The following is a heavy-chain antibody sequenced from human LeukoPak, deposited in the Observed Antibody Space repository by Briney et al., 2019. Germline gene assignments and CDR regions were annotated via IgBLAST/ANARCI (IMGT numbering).Heavy chain of an antibody. CDR1: GFTFSSYG. V-gene: IGHV3-30*18. Sequence: PGGSLRLSCAASGFTFSSYGMHWVRQAPGKGLEWVAVISYDGSNKYYADSVKGRFTISRDNSKNTLYLQMNSLRAEDTAVYYCAKGSSWYLDYWGQGTLVTVSS. CDR2: ISYDGSNK. D-gene: IGHD6-13*01. CDR3: AKGSSWYLDY. J-gene: IGHJ4*02.